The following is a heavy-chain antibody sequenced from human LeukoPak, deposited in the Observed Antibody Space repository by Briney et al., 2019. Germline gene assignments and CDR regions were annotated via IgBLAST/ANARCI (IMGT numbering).Heavy chain of an antibody. V-gene: IGHV4-39*07. D-gene: IGHD4-17*01. CDR1: GGSISSSSYY. CDR2: IYYSGST. Sequence: SETLSLTCTVSGGSISSSSYYWGWIRQPPGKGLEWIGSIYYSGSTYYNPSLKSRVTISVDTSKNQFSLKLSSVTAADTAVYYCARALRHYGDYTLFDYWGQGTLVTVSS. J-gene: IGHJ4*02. CDR3: ARALRHYGDYTLFDY.